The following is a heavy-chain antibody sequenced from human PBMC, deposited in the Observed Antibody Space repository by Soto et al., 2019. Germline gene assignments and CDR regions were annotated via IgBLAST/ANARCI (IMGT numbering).Heavy chain of an antibody. CDR1: GGTFSSYA. J-gene: IGHJ6*02. CDR3: ARDLRWLQSNYYYYYGMDV. V-gene: IGHV1-69*06. CDR2: IIPIFGTA. Sequence: SVKVSCKASGGTFSSYAISWVRQAPGQGLEWMGGIIPIFGTANYAQKFQGRVTITADKSTSTAYMELSSLRSEDTAVYYCARDLRWLQSNYYYYYGMDVWGQGTTVTVSS. D-gene: IGHD4-4*01.